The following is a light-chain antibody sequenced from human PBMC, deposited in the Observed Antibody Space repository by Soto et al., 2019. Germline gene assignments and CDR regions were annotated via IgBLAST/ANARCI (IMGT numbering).Light chain of an antibody. V-gene: IGKV4-1*01. J-gene: IGKJ2*01. CDR3: QQYYSTPYT. CDR2: WAS. CDR1: QSVLYNSNNKNY. Sequence: DIGLTQSPDSLAVSLGERATINCKSSQSVLYNSNNKNYLAWYQQKPGQPPKLLIYWASTRESGVPDRFSGSGSGTDFTLTISSLQAEDVAVYYCQQYYSTPYTFGQGTTLEIK.